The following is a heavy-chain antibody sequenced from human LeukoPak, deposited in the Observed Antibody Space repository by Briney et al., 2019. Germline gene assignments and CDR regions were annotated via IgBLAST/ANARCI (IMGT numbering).Heavy chain of an antibody. Sequence: TSETLSLTCTVSGGSISSYYWSWIRQPPGKGLEWIGYIYYSGSTNYNPSLKSRVTISVDTSKNQFSLKLSSVTAADTAVYYCARARYDILTGYNHYYMDVWGKGTTVTISS. D-gene: IGHD3-9*01. CDR2: IYYSGST. V-gene: IGHV4-59*01. CDR1: GGSISSYY. J-gene: IGHJ6*03. CDR3: ARARYDILTGYNHYYMDV.